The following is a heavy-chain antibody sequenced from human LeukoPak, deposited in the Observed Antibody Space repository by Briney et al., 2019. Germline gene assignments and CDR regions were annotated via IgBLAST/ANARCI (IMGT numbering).Heavy chain of an antibody. CDR1: GFSFSSYW. CDR2: ISNDESTI. Sequence: PGGSLRLSCAASGFSFSSYWMHWVRQAPGKGPVWVSLISNDESTIIYADPVEGLFTISRDNAKNTLYLQMSSLRAEDTAVYYCARDVGTWGQGTLVTVSS. D-gene: IGHD7-27*01. J-gene: IGHJ5*02. CDR3: ARDVGT. V-gene: IGHV3-74*01.